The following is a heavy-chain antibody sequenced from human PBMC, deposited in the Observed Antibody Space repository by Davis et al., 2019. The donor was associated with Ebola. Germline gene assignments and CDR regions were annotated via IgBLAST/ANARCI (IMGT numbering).Heavy chain of an antibody. CDR3: ARSSSSAIRYYYGMDV. Sequence: AASVKVSCKASGYTFTSYGISWVRQAPGQGLEWMGWISAYNGNTNYAQKLQGRVTMTTDTSTSTAYMELSSLRSEDTAVYYCARSSSSAIRYYYGMDVWGQGTTVTVSS. D-gene: IGHD6-6*01. V-gene: IGHV1-18*01. J-gene: IGHJ6*02. CDR2: ISAYNGNT. CDR1: GYTFTSYG.